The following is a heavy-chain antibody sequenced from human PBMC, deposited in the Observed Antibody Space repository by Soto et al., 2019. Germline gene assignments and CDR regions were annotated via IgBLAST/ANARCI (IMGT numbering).Heavy chain of an antibody. CDR3: GSVFEY. CDR2: VSHDGSGT. V-gene: IGHV3-74*01. CDR1: GFTFSNYW. Sequence: WGSLSLSCAASGFTFSNYWMHWVRQVPGSVLGWVSRVSHDGSGTSYADSVKGRFTISRDNAKNTVYLQMNSLRAEDTAVYYGGSVFEYWGHGTLVTVSS. J-gene: IGHJ4*01.